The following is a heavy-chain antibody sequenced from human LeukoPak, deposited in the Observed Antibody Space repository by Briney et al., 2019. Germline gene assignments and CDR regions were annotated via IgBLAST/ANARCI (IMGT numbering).Heavy chain of an antibody. V-gene: IGHV4-39*01. D-gene: IGHD5-24*01. CDR3: ARHPVIWPQYPS. CDR2: IYYSGST. CDR1: GGSISSSNYY. Sequence: PSETLSLTCTVSGGSISSSNYYWGWIRQPPGKGLEWIGSIYYSGSTCYNPSLKSRVTISVDTSKNQFSLKLSSVTAADTAVYYCARHPVIWPQYPSWGQGTLVTVSS. J-gene: IGHJ5*02.